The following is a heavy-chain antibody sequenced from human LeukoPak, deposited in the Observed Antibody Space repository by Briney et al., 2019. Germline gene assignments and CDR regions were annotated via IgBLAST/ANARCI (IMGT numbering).Heavy chain of an antibody. J-gene: IGHJ4*02. CDR2: MNPNSGNT. CDR3: ARAARRAAGIAAAGPLGY. D-gene: IGHD6-13*01. CDR1: GYTFTSYD. V-gene: IGHV1-8*01. Sequence: ASVKVSCKASGYTFTSYDINWVRQATGQGLEWMGWMNPNSGNTGYAQKVQGRVTMTRNTSISTAYMELSSLRSEDTAVYYCARAARRAAGIAAAGPLGYWGQGTLVTVSS.